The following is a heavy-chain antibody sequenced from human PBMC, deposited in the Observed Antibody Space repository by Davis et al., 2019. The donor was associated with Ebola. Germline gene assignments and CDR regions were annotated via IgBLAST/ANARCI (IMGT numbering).Heavy chain of an antibody. CDR2: ISAYNGYT. V-gene: IGHV1-18*01. Sequence: ASVPVSCQASVYTFNSHGISWVRQAPGQGLEWMAWISAYNGYTNYAQKFQGRLTVTPDTSRSTAYMELRSLTSDDTAVYYCARPYDDILTGYSRLYYGMDVWGQGTTVNVSS. CDR3: ARPYDDILTGYSRLYYGMDV. J-gene: IGHJ6*02. D-gene: IGHD3-9*01. CDR1: VYTFNSHG.